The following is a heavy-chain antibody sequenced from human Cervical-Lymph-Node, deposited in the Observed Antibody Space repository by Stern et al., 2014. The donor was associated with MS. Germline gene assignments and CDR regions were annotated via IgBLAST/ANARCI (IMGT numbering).Heavy chain of an antibody. CDR3: AYRSGSTLDP. V-gene: IGHV2-5*02. J-gene: IGHJ5*02. D-gene: IGHD6-25*01. CDR2: IYSDDDK. CDR1: GFSLTTGGVG. Sequence: QVTLKESGPTLVKPTQTLTLTCTFSGFSLTTGGVGVGWIRRPPGKALEWLAFIYSDDDKRYSPSLKSRLTITKDTSKNQVVLTMTNMDSVDTATYYWAYRSGSTLDPWGQGTLVTVSS.